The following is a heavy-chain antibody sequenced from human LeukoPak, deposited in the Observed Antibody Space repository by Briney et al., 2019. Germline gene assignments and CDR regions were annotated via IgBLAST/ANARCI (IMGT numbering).Heavy chain of an antibody. CDR3: ARSAGEIYYYYGMDV. V-gene: IGHV3-7*04. Sequence: GGSLRLPCAASGFTLSSYWMTWVRQAPGKGLQWVANINQDGSEMYYVDSVKGRFTISRDNAKNSLYLQMNSLRAEDTAVYYCARSAGEIYYYYGMDVWGQGTTVTVSS. CDR2: INQDGSEM. CDR1: GFTLSSYW. J-gene: IGHJ6*02. D-gene: IGHD3-16*01.